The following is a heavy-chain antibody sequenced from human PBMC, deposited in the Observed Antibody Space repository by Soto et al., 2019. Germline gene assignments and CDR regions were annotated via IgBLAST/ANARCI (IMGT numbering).Heavy chain of an antibody. J-gene: IGHJ6*02. Sequence: GESLKISCAASGFTFSDHYMDWVRQAPGKGLEWVGRTRNKANSYTTEYAASVKGRFTISRDDSKNSLYLQMNSLKTEDTAVYYCARQVRGKGPFGYYYGMDVWGQGTTVTVSS. CDR1: GFTFSDHY. D-gene: IGHD3-10*01. CDR2: TRNKANSYTT. V-gene: IGHV3-72*01. CDR3: ARQVRGKGPFGYYYGMDV.